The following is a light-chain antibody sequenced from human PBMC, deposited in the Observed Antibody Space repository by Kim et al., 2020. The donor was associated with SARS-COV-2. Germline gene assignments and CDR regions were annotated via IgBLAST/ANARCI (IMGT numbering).Light chain of an antibody. CDR2: GSS. V-gene: IGKV1-12*01. CDR1: QSIGPW. CDR3: QQGTTFPWT. J-gene: IGKJ1*01. Sequence: ASVGDPVTLACRTSQSIGPWLAWYQQKPGNAPKLLISGSSDLETGVPSRFSGSGSGTDFTLTIISLQPEDFATYYCQQGTTFPWTFGPGTKVDIK.